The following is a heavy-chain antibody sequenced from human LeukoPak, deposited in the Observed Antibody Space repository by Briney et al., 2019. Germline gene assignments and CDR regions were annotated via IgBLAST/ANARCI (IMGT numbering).Heavy chain of an antibody. Sequence: GGSLRLSCAASGFTFSSYGMHWVRQAPGKGLEWVAFIRYDGSNKYCADSVKGRLTISRDNSKNTLYLQMNSLRAEDTAVYYCAKIRSNLGYCSSTSCRGDAFDIWGQGTMVTVSS. D-gene: IGHD2-2*01. CDR2: IRYDGSNK. J-gene: IGHJ3*02. CDR3: AKIRSNLGYCSSTSCRGDAFDI. V-gene: IGHV3-30*02. CDR1: GFTFSSYG.